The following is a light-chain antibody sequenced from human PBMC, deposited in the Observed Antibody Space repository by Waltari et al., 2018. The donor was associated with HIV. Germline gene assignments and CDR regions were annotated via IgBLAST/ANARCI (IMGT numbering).Light chain of an antibody. CDR1: NMRSKS. J-gene: IGLJ3*02. Sequence: SYVLTQPPSVSVAPGQTARIPCGGHNMRSKSGHWYQQKSGQAPGVVVYDDRDRPSGIPERFSGSNSGNTATLTISGVEVGDEADYYCQVWDSSSVHWVFGGGTKLTV. CDR2: DDR. CDR3: QVWDSSSVHWV. V-gene: IGLV3-21*02.